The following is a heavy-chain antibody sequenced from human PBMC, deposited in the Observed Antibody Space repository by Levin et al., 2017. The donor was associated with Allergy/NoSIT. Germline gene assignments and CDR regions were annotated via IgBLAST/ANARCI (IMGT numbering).Heavy chain of an antibody. J-gene: IGHJ5*02. CDR3: ARLSLTYYDILTGYPNWFDP. CDR2: IDPSDSYT. Sequence: GESLKISCKGSGYSFTSYWISWVRQMPGKGLEWMGRIDPSDSYTNYSPSFQGHVTISADKSISTAYLQWSSLKASDTAMYYCARLSLTYYDILTGYPNWFDPWGQGTLVTVSS. V-gene: IGHV5-10-1*01. D-gene: IGHD3-9*01. CDR1: GYSFTSYW.